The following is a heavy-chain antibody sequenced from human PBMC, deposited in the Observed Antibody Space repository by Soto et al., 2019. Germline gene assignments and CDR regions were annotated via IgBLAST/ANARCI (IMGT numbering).Heavy chain of an antibody. V-gene: IGHV4-34*01. Sequence: PSETLSLTCAVYGGSFSAYYWSWIRQPPGKGLEWIGEINPSGSTNYNPSLKSRLTISVDTSKSQFSLKLSSVTAADTAVYFCARGQTYCSGGTCYEQYDYWGQGTLVTVSS. CDR3: ARGQTYCSGGTCYEQYDY. CDR1: GGSFSAYY. J-gene: IGHJ4*02. CDR2: INPSGST. D-gene: IGHD2-15*01.